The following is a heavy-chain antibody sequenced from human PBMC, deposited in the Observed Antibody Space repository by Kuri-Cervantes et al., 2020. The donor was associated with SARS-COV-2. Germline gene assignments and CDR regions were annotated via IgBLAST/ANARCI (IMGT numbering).Heavy chain of an antibody. Sequence: SETLSLTCTVSGGSISSSSYYWSWIRQPPGKGLEWIGYIYYSGSTNYNPSLKSRVTISVDTSKNQFSLKLSSVTAADTAVYYCARGAGYSSSWYRGGAFDIWGQGTMVTVSS. CDR3: ARGAGYSSSWYRGGAFDI. V-gene: IGHV4-61*01. CDR2: IYYSGST. J-gene: IGHJ3*02. D-gene: IGHD6-13*01. CDR1: GGSISSSSYY.